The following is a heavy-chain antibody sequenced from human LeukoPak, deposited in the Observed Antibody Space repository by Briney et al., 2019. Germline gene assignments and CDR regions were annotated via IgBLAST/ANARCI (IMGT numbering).Heavy chain of an antibody. V-gene: IGHV4-4*07. CDR1: GVSISSYY. D-gene: IGHD6-6*01. J-gene: IGHJ4*02. CDR3: ARERKYSSSSGFDY. Sequence: SETLSLTCTVSGVSISSYYWSWIRQPAGKGLEWIGRIYTSGSTNYNPSLKSRVTMSVDTSKNQFSLKLSSVTAADTAVYYCARERKYSSSSGFDYWGQGTLVTVSS. CDR2: IYTSGST.